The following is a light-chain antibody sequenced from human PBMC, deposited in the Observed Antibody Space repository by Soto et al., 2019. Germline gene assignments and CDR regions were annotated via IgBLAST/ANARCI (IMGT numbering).Light chain of an antibody. CDR2: GAS. Sequence: DIVMTQSPATLSVSPGERATLSCRASQTISSNLAWYQQKPGQTPRLLIYGASTRAAGIPARFSGSGSGTDFTLTITSLQSEDFAVYYCQQYAKAPLTFGQGTKVEMK. J-gene: IGKJ1*01. V-gene: IGKV3-15*01. CDR3: QQYAKAPLT. CDR1: QTISSN.